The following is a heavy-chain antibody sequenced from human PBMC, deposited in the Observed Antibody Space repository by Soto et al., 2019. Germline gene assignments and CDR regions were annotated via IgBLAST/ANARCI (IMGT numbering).Heavy chain of an antibody. CDR2: IYYSGST. CDR1: GGSISSSSYY. V-gene: IGHV4-39*01. J-gene: IGHJ6*02. D-gene: IGHD3-3*01. CDR3: ARHRVLLRFLEWLLDPYYYYGMDV. Sequence: PSETLSLTCTVSGGSISSSSYYWGWIRQPPGKGLEWIGSIYYSGSTYYNPSLKSRVTISVDTSKNQFSLKLSSVTAADTAVYYCARHRVLLRFLEWLLDPYYYYGMDVWGQGTTVTVSS.